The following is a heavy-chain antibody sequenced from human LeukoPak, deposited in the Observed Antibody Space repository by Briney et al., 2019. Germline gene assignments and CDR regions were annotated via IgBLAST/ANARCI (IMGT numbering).Heavy chain of an antibody. CDR3: ARAIGKSEGY. D-gene: IGHD4-23*01. Sequence: PGGSLRLSCAASGFTFSSYWMTWVRQAPGKGLEWVANIKQDGSEKYYVDFVKGRFTISRDNAKSSLYLQMDSLRAEDTAVYYCARAIGKSEGYWGQGTLVTVSS. CDR2: IKQDGSEK. CDR1: GFTFSSYW. J-gene: IGHJ4*02. V-gene: IGHV3-7*01.